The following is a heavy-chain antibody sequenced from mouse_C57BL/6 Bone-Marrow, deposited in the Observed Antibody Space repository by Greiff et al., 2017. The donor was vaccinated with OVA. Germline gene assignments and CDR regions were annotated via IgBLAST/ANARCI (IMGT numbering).Heavy chain of an antibody. V-gene: IGHV1-64*01. CDR2: IHPNSGST. J-gene: IGHJ2*01. CDR3: ASPSYGNFFGY. D-gene: IGHD2-1*01. CDR1: GYTFTSYW. Sequence: QVQLQQSGAELVKPGASVKLSCKASGYTFTSYWMHWVKQRPGQGLEWIGMIHPNSGSTNYNEKFKSKATLTVDKSSSTAYMQLSSLTSEDSAVYYCASPSYGNFFGYWGQGTTLTVSS.